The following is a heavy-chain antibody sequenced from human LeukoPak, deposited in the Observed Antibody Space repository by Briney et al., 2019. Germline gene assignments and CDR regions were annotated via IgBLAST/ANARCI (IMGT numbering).Heavy chain of an antibody. CDR1: GFTFEDYA. Sequence: PGGSLRLSCAASGFTFEDYAMHWVRQAPGKGLEWVAVIWYDGSNKYYADSVKGRFTISRDNSKNTLYLQMNSLRAEDTAVYYCAKDADSSGSVDYWGQGTLVTVSS. D-gene: IGHD3-22*01. CDR2: IWYDGSNK. J-gene: IGHJ4*02. V-gene: IGHV3-33*06. CDR3: AKDADSSGSVDY.